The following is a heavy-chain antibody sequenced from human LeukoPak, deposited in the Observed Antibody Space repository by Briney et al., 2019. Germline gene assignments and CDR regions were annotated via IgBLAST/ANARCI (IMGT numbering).Heavy chain of an antibody. D-gene: IGHD6-19*01. Sequence: SETLSLTCTVSGGSIGSYYWSWIRQPPGKGLEWIGYIYDSGSTNYNPSLKSRVTISVDTSKNQFSLKLSSVTAADTAVYYCARQTPQWLVSPSDYWGQGTLVTVSS. V-gene: IGHV4-59*01. CDR1: GGSIGSYY. J-gene: IGHJ4*02. CDR2: IYDSGST. CDR3: ARQTPQWLVSPSDY.